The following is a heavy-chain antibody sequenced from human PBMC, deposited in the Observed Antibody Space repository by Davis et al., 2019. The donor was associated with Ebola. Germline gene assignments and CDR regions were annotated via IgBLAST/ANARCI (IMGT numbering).Heavy chain of an antibody. CDR1: GFAFSNSA. Sequence: AASVKVSCKASGFAFSNSAMQWVRQARGQRLEWIGWIVVGDCVANYAQNFQGRVTIPRDMSTNTSFLDLTNLRSEDTAVYYCAASAGAVGKFGFWGQGTLVTVSS. J-gene: IGHJ4*01. CDR2: IVVGDCVA. V-gene: IGHV1-58*02. CDR3: AASAGAVGKFGF. D-gene: IGHD1-14*01.